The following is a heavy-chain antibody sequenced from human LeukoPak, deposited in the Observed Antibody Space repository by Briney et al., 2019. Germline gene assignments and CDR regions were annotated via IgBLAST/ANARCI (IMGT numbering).Heavy chain of an antibody. CDR2: IYHSGST. V-gene: IGHV4-38-2*02. Sequence: SETLSLTCTVSGYSISSGYYWGWIRQPPGKGLEWIGSIYHSGSTYYNPSLKSRVTISVDTSKNQFSLKLTSVTAADTAVYYCARNYPPELFDYWGQGILVTVSS. CDR3: ARNYPPELFDY. CDR1: GYSISSGYY. J-gene: IGHJ4*02. D-gene: IGHD1-26*01.